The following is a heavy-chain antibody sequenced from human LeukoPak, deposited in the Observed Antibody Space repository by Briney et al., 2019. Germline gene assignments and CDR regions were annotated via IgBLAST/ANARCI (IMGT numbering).Heavy chain of an antibody. V-gene: IGHV4-59*11. CDR1: GGSLSSHY. CDR2: IYYSGST. CDR3: ARVRKETIRGGDCYVLDS. J-gene: IGHJ4*02. D-gene: IGHD2-21*02. Sequence: SETLSLTCTVPGGSLSSHYWSWIRQPPGKGLEWIANIYYSGSTNYNPSLKSRVTISVDTSKNQFSLKLSSVTAADTAMFYCARVRKETIRGGDCYVLDSWGQGTLVTVSS.